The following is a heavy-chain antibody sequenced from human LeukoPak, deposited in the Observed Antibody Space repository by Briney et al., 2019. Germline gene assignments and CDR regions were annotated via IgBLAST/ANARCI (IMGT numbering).Heavy chain of an antibody. CDR1: GFTFSSYS. Sequence: GGSLRLSCAASGFTFSSYSMNWVRQAPGKGLEWVANIKQDGSEKYYVDSVKGRFTISRDNAKNSLYLQMNSLRAEDTAVYYCAKDLLPVVTPGGTAFDIWGQGTMVTVSS. D-gene: IGHD4-23*01. CDR2: IKQDGSEK. V-gene: IGHV3-7*01. J-gene: IGHJ3*02. CDR3: AKDLLPVVTPGGTAFDI.